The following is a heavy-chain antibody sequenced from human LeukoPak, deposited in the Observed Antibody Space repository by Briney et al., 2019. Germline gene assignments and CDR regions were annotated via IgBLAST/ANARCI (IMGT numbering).Heavy chain of an antibody. D-gene: IGHD3-3*01. CDR2: INHSGST. Sequence: SETLSLTCAVYGGSFSGYYWSWIRQPPGKGLEWIGEINHSGSTNYNPSLKSRVTISVDTSKNQFSLKLSSVTAADTAVYYCARDGTPITIFGVGPDAFDIWGQGTMVTVSS. CDR1: GGSFSGYY. V-gene: IGHV4-34*01. CDR3: ARDGTPITIFGVGPDAFDI. J-gene: IGHJ3*02.